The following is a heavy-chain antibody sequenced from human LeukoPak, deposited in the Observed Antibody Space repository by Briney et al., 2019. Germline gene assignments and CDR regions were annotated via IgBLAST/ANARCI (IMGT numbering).Heavy chain of an antibody. V-gene: IGHV1-46*01. D-gene: IGHD5-12*01. Sequence: GASVKVSYKASGYTFTSYYMHWVRQAPGQGLEWMGIINLSGGSTSYAQKFQGRVTMTRDTSTSTVYMELSSLRSEDTAVYYCARDQGGYGLFDYWGQGTLVTVSS. J-gene: IGHJ4*02. CDR1: GYTFTSYY. CDR3: ARDQGGYGLFDY. CDR2: INLSGGST.